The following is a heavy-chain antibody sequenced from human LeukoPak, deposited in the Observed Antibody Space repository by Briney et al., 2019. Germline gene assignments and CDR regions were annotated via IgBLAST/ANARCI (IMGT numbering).Heavy chain of an antibody. V-gene: IGHV3-23*01. CDR1: GFTFSDYV. Sequence: PGGSLRLSCAASGFTFSDYVMSWVRQAPGKGLEWVAGISGSGDYTYYADSVKGRFPIFRDNSTHTLFLQMNNLRVDATAVYYCAREGASVGTYYSDYWGQGSLVLVSS. CDR3: AREGASVGTYYSDY. D-gene: IGHD2-21*02. J-gene: IGHJ4*02. CDR2: ISGSGDYT.